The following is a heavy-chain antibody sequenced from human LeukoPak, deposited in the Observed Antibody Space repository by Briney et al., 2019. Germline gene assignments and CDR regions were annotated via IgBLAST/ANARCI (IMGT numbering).Heavy chain of an antibody. J-gene: IGHJ4*02. Sequence: GESLRLSCAASGFNFSSYWMSWVRQAPGKGLEWVANIKQDGGERYYVDSVKGRFTISRDNAKNSLYLQMNSLRAEDTAVYYCAKASGIAAAGPPSSYWGQGTLVTVSS. V-gene: IGHV3-7*03. D-gene: IGHD6-13*01. CDR1: GFNFSSYW. CDR2: IKQDGGER. CDR3: AKASGIAAAGPPSSY.